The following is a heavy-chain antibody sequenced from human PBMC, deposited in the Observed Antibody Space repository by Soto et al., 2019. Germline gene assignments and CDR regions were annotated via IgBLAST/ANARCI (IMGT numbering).Heavy chain of an antibody. J-gene: IGHJ4*02. V-gene: IGHV4-59*08. CDR2: IYYSGST. D-gene: IGHD6-19*01. CDR1: VGSISSYY. Sequence: SDTLSLTCTVSVGSISSYYWSWIRQPPGKGLEWIEYIYYSGSTNYNPSLKSRVTISVDTTKNQIYMKRSTVTAADTSVYYCARQVVDGTVAGTGSFDYWGQGTLVTVS. CDR3: ARQVVDGTVAGTGSFDY.